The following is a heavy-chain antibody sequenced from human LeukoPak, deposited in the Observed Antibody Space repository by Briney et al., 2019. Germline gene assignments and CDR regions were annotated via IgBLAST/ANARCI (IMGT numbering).Heavy chain of an antibody. CDR2: MNPNSGNT. Sequence: GTSVKVSCKASGYTFTSYDINWVRQATGQGLEWMGWMNPNSGNTGYAQKFQGRVTMTRNTSISTAYMELSSLRSEDTAVYYCARGNWAYYYYYGMDVWGQGTTVTVSS. V-gene: IGHV1-8*01. CDR1: GYTFTSYD. D-gene: IGHD7-27*01. CDR3: ARGNWAYYYYYGMDV. J-gene: IGHJ6*02.